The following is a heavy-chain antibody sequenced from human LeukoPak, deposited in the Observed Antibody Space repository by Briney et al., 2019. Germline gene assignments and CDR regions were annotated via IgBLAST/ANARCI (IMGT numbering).Heavy chain of an antibody. CDR2: ISAYNGNT. D-gene: IGHD1-26*01. CDR1: GYTFTSYG. J-gene: IGHJ4*02. Sequence: ASVKVSCKASGYTFTSYGIGWVRQAPGQGLEWMGWISAYNGNTNYAQKLQGRVTMTTDTSTSTAYMELRSLRSDDTAVYYCARDLPRLVGARRATDYWGQGTLVTVSS. V-gene: IGHV1-18*01. CDR3: ARDLPRLVGARRATDY.